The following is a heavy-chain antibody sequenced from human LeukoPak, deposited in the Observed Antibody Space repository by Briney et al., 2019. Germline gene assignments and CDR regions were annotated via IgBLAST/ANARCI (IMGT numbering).Heavy chain of an antibody. V-gene: IGHV1-8*01. CDR3: ARGRSPYTMVRGVIGWFDP. Sequence: ASVKVSCKASGYTFTSYDINWVRQATGQGLEWMGWMNPNSGNTGYAQKFQGRVTMTRNTSISTAYMELGSLRSEDTAVYYCARGRSPYTMVRGVIGWFDPWGQGTLVTVSS. CDR1: GYTFTSYD. J-gene: IGHJ5*02. D-gene: IGHD3-10*01. CDR2: MNPNSGNT.